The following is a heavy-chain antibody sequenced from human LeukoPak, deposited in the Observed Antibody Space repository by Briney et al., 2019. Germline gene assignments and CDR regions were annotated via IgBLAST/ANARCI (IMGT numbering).Heavy chain of an antibody. CDR3: AADRGVGELPRY. CDR2: IVVGSGNT. CDR1: GFTFTSSA. J-gene: IGHJ4*02. V-gene: IGHV1-58*02. Sequence: SVKVSCKASGFTFTSSAMQWVRQARGQRLEWIGWIVVGSGNTNHAQKFQERVTITRDMSTSTAYMELSSLRSEDTAVYYCAADRGVGELPRYWGQGTLVTVSS. D-gene: IGHD3-10*01.